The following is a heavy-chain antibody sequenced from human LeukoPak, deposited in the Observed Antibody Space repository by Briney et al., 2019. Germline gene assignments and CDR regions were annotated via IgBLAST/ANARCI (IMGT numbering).Heavy chain of an antibody. V-gene: IGHV3-11*04. J-gene: IGHJ5*02. CDR1: GFTFSDSY. Sequence: GGSLRLSCAASGFTFSDSYMTWIRQAPGKGLEWVSYISNSGSSIYYADSVRGRFTISRDNAKNSLYLQMNSLRAEDTAVYSCARGADGVSSNSRGWFDPWGQGTLVTVSS. CDR3: ARGADGVSSNSRGWFDP. D-gene: IGHD2-15*01. CDR2: ISNSGSSI.